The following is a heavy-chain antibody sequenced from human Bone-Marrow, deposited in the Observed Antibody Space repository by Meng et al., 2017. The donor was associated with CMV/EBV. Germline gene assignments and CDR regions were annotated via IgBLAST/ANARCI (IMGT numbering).Heavy chain of an antibody. Sequence: GESLKISCAASGFTFSSYAMSWVRQAPGKGLEWVSAISGSGGSTYYADSVKGRFTISRDNSKNTLYLQMNSLRAEDTAVYYCARFLVWYQLLFDYWGQGTLVTVSS. D-gene: IGHD2-2*01. CDR1: GFTFSSYA. J-gene: IGHJ4*02. CDR3: ARFLVWYQLLFDY. V-gene: IGHV3-23*01. CDR2: ISGSGGST.